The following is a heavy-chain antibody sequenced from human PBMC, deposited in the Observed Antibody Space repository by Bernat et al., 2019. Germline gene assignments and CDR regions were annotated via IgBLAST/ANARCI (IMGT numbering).Heavy chain of an antibody. CDR3: AKDADSSSWYYWYFDL. D-gene: IGHD6-13*01. J-gene: IGHJ2*01. CDR2: ISGGGDRT. V-gene: IGHV3-23*01. Sequence: EVQLLESGGGLVQPGGSLRLSCAASGFTFSSYDMIWVRQAPGKGLEWVSGISGGGDRTYDADSVKGRFTISRDNSKNTLSLQMNSLRAEDTAVYYCAKDADSSSWYYWYFDLWGRGTLVTVSS. CDR1: GFTFSSYD.